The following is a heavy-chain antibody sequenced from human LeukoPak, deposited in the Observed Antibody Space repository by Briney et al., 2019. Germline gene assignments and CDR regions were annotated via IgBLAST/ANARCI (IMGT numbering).Heavy chain of an antibody. CDR1: GFTFGKYW. J-gene: IGHJ4*02. Sequence: GGSLRLSCVASGFTFGKYWMSWVRQAPGKGLEWVANIKLDGSEKNYVDSVKGRFTISRDNTKNSLYLQMNSLRVEDTAVFYCAXXXXXXXXXRGNFDSWGQGTLVIVSS. V-gene: IGHV3-7*05. CDR2: IKLDGSEK. CDR3: AXXXXXXXXXRGNFDS.